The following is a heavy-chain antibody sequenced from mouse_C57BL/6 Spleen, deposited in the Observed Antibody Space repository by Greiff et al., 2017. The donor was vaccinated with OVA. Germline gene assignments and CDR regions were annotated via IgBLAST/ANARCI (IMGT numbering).Heavy chain of an antibody. J-gene: IGHJ1*03. CDR1: GFTFSSYG. CDR3: AREDGSSYGYFDV. CDR2: ISSGGSYT. V-gene: IGHV5-6*01. D-gene: IGHD1-1*01. Sequence: EVQGVESGGDLVKPGGSLKLSCAASGFTFSSYGMSWVRQTPDKRLEWVATISSGGSYTYYPDSVKGRFTISRDNAKNTLYLQMSSLKSEDTAMYYCAREDGSSYGYFDVWGTGTTVTVSS.